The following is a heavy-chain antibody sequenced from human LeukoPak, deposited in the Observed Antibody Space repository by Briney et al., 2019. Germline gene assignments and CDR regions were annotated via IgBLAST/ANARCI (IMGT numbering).Heavy chain of an antibody. V-gene: IGHV4-34*01. CDR1: GGSFSGYY. Sequence: SETLSLTCAVYGGSFSGYYWSWIRQPPGKGLEWIGGINHSGSTNYNPSLKSRVTISVDMSKNQFSLKLSSVTAADTAVYYCARAGGYGLIDYWGQGTMVTVSS. J-gene: IGHJ4*02. CDR3: ARAGGYGLIDY. CDR2: INHSGST. D-gene: IGHD5-18*01.